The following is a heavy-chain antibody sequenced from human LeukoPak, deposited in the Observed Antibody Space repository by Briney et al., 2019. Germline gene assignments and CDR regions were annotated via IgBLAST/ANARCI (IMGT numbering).Heavy chain of an antibody. J-gene: IGHJ6*02. D-gene: IGHD6-13*01. V-gene: IGHV3-30*18. CDR2: ISYDGSNK. CDR1: GFTFSSYG. CDR3: AKPRAGTHPYYYGMDV. Sequence: PGGSLRLSCAASGFTFSSYGMHWVRQAPGKGLEWVAVISYDGSNKYYADSVKGRFTISRDNSKNTLYLQMNSLRAEDTAVYYCAKPRAGTHPYYYGMDVWGQGTTVTVSS.